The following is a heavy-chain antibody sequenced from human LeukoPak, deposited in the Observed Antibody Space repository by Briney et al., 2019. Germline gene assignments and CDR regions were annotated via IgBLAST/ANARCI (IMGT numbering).Heavy chain of an antibody. D-gene: IGHD6-6*01. V-gene: IGHV3-33*01. CDR1: GFLVSSCG. Sequence: PGRSLRLSCAASGFLVSSCGMHWVRQAPSKGLEWVGVIWSNGNNKYYADSVKGRFTISRDNSKNTLYLQMDSLRAEDTAVYYCARDQKEYSSSAGDYWGQGTLVTVSS. CDR2: IWSNGNNK. CDR3: ARDQKEYSSSAGDY. J-gene: IGHJ4*02.